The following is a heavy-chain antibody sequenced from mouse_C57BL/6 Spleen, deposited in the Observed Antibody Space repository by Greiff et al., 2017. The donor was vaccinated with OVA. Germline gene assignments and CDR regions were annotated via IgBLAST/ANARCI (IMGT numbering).Heavy chain of an antibody. CDR1: GYSITSGYY. CDR3: AREDYGGYFDV. CDR2: ISYDGSN. Sequence: ESGPGLVKPSQSLSLTCSVTGYSITSGYYWNWIRQFPGNKLEWMGYISYDGSNNYNPSLKNRISITRDTSKNQFFLKLNSVTTEDTATYYCAREDYGGYFDVWGTGTTVTVSS. V-gene: IGHV3-6*01. D-gene: IGHD1-1*02. J-gene: IGHJ1*03.